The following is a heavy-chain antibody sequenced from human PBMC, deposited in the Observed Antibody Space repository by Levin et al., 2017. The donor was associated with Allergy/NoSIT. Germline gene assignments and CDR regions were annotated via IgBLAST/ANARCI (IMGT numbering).Heavy chain of an antibody. CDR1: GFTFNAYG. CDR2: IGGSGHST. J-gene: IGHJ6*02. V-gene: IGHV3-23*01. D-gene: IGHD3-3*01. Sequence: TGGSLRLSCEASGFTFNAYGMTWVRQAPGKGLEWIAGIGGSGHSTYYADSVKGRFTVSRDNSKNTLYLQMNNLRADDTALYYCAKGKGIPIYGVVYPMDVWGQGTTVTVSS. CDR3: AKGKGIPIYGVVYPMDV.